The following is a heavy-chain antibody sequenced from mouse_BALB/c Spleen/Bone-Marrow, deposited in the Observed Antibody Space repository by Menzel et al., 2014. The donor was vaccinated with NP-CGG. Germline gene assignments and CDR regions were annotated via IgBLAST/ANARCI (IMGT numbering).Heavy chain of an antibody. D-gene: IGHD4-1*01. CDR1: DYTFTSYW. CDR2: IDPRTAYT. V-gene: IGHV1-7*01. CDR3: ARYWDAY. Sequence: QVQLQQSGAELAKPGASVKMSCKVSDYTFTSYWIHWVKQRPGQGLEWIGCIDPRTAYTEYSQKFKDKATLTADKSSSTAYMQLSSLTSEDSAVYYCARYWDAYWGQGTLVTVSA. J-gene: IGHJ3*01.